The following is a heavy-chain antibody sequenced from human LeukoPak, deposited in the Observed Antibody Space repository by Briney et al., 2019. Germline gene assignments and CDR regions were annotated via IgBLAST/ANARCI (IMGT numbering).Heavy chain of an antibody. V-gene: IGHV3-7*01. CDR1: GFTFSSYW. Sequence: GESLKISCAASGFTFSSYWMSWVRQAPGKGLEWVANIKQDGSEKYYVDSVKGRFTISRDNAKNSLCLQMNSLRVEDTAVYYCARVGGHCSGGSCYSPSPNFDYWGQGTLVTVSS. CDR2: IKQDGSEK. D-gene: IGHD2-15*01. CDR3: ARVGGHCSGGSCYSPSPNFDY. J-gene: IGHJ4*02.